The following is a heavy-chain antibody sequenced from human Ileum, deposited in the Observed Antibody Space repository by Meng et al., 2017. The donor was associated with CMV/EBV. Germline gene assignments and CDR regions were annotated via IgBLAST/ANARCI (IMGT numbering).Heavy chain of an antibody. CDR2: ISSSSSTT. J-gene: IGHJ4*02. CDR3: VCRYKSPWTEFDY. Sequence: GGSLRLSCMVSGLTFRGYSMTWVRQAPGKGLEWVSYISSSSSTTYYADSVKGRFTISRDNAKSSLFLQMNNLGAEDTAVYYCVCRYKSPWTEFDYWGQGTLVTVSS. CDR1: GLTFRGYS. D-gene: IGHD1-1*01. V-gene: IGHV3-48*04.